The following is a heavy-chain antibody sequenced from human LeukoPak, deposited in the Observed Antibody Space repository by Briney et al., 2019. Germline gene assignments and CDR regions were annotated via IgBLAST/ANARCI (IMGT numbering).Heavy chain of an antibody. CDR3: ARDEGYYDSSGYRNWFDP. D-gene: IGHD3-22*01. J-gene: IGHJ5*02. CDR2: IYYSGST. Sequence: PSETLSLTCTVSGGSISSSSYYWGWIRQPPGKGLEWIGSIYYSGSTNYNPSLKSRVTISVDTSKNQFSLKLSSVTAADTAVYYCARDEGYYDSSGYRNWFDPWGQGTLVTVSS. CDR1: GGSISSSSYY. V-gene: IGHV4-39*07.